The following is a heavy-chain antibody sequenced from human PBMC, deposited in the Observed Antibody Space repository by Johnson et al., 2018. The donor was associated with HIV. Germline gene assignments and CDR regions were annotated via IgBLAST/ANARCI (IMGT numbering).Heavy chain of an antibody. CDR3: ASGWGIAASDAFDI. V-gene: IGHV3-11*04. CDR1: GVIFSDYY. D-gene: IGHD6-13*01. CDR2: ISSSGTTI. Sequence: QVQLVESGGGLVKPGGSLRLSCVASGVIFSDYYMRWIRQAPGKGLEWVSYISSSGTTIYYADSVKGRFTISRDNAKNSLYLQMNSLRAEDTAVYYCASGWGIAASDAFDIWGQGTMVIVSS. J-gene: IGHJ3*02.